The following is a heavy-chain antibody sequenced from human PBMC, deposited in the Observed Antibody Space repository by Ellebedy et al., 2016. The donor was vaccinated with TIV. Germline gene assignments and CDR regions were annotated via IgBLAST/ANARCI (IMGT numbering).Heavy chain of an antibody. CDR3: AGGLWFGELTGSFDY. CDR1: GGTFSSYA. J-gene: IGHJ4*02. Sequence: SVKVSXKASGGTFSSYAISWVRQAPGQGLEWMGRIIPILGIANYAQKLQGRVTMTTDTSTSTAYMELRSLRSDDTAVYYCAGGLWFGELTGSFDYWGQGTLVTVSS. CDR2: IIPILGIA. D-gene: IGHD3-10*01. V-gene: IGHV1-69*04.